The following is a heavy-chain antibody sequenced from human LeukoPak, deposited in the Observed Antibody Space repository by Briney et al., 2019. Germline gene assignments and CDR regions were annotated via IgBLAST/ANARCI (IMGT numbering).Heavy chain of an antibody. J-gene: IGHJ4*02. CDR2: SSYSGSS. V-gene: IGHV4-59*01. CDR1: GGSIGTNY. Sequence: PSETLSVTCSVSGGSIGTNYWSWIRQVPGKGLEWIGYSSYSGSSNYNPSLKSRVTISVDTSKTQFSLYLNSVTAADTAVYYCARSDTHHIHSSSWHFDYWGQGTLVTVSS. CDR3: ARSDTHHIHSSSWHFDY. D-gene: IGHD6-13*01.